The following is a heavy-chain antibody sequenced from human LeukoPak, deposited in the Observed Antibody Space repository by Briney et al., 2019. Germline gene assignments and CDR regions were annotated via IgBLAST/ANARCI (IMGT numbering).Heavy chain of an antibody. Sequence: GGSLRLSCAASGFTFSSYGMSWVRQAPGKGLEWVSAIHYSGGSTYYADSVKGRFTISRDNSKNTLYLQMNSLRAEDTAVYYCAKVIREVDMSYDYWGQGALVTVSS. CDR3: AKVIREVDMSYDY. V-gene: IGHV3-23*01. D-gene: IGHD5-24*01. CDR1: GFTFSSYG. J-gene: IGHJ4*02. CDR2: IHYSGGST.